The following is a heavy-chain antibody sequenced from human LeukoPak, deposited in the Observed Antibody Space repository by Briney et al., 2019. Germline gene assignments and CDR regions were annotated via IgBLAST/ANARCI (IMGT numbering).Heavy chain of an antibody. D-gene: IGHD3-3*01. J-gene: IGHJ4*02. CDR1: GYIFSDHY. V-gene: IGHV3-72*01. Sequence: GGSLRLSCAVSGYIFSDHYIDWVRQAPGKGLEWVGHTKNKADNFATEYAASVKGRFTISRDDSRNSVFLQMNSLKTDDTAVYYCTRWRSGISDWGQGTLVTVSS. CDR2: TKNKADNFAT. CDR3: TRWRSGISD.